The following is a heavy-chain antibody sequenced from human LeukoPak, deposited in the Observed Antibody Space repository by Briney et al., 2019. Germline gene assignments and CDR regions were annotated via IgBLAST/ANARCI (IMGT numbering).Heavy chain of an antibody. Sequence: GGSLRLSCTGSGFTFSNYVMSWVGQAPGQRLEWVSGISDSGVDTDYADSVIGRFPISRDNSKNTLFLQMNILRVEDTAVYYCVKVGGGGGWYWSPWGQGTLVTVSS. D-gene: IGHD6-19*01. CDR2: ISDSGVDT. CDR3: VKVGGGGGWYWSP. J-gene: IGHJ5*02. V-gene: IGHV3-23*01. CDR1: GFTFSNYV.